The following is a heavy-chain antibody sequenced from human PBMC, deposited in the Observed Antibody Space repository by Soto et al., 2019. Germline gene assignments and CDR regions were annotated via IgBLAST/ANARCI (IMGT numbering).Heavy chain of an antibody. CDR3: AKVPRYYDILTCYSYLYYFDY. CDR2: ISGSGGST. J-gene: IGHJ4*02. CDR1: GFTFSSYA. V-gene: IGHV3-23*01. D-gene: IGHD3-9*01. Sequence: PGGSLRLSCAASGFTFSSYAMNWVRQAPGKGLEWVSAISGSGGSTYYADSVKGRFTISRDSSKNTLYLQMNSLRAEDTAVYYCAKVPRYYDILTCYSYLYYFDYWGQGTLVTVSS.